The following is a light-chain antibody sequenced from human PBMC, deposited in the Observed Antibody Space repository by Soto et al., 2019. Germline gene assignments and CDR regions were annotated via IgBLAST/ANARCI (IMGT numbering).Light chain of an antibody. J-gene: IGKJ4*01. CDR2: DAS. CDR3: QQFSSYPLT. Sequence: EIVLTQSPATLSLSPGERATLSCRASQSVTTYLAWYQQKPGQAPRLLIYDASNRATGVPARFSGGGSGTGFTLTISRLEPEDFAVYYCQQFSSYPLTFGGGTKVDIK. CDR1: QSVTTY. V-gene: IGKV3-11*01.